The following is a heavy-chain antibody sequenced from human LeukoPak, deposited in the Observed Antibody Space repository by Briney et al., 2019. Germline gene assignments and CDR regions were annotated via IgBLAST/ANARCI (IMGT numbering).Heavy chain of an antibody. D-gene: IGHD6-19*01. CDR1: GFTFSSYW. Sequence: GGSLRLSCAASGFTFSSYWMSWVRQAPGKGLEWVANIKQDGSEKYYVDSVKGRLTISRDNAKNSLYLQMNSLRAEDTAVYYCARGDIAVAGSYNWFDPWGQGTLVTVSS. CDR3: ARGDIAVAGSYNWFDP. CDR2: IKQDGSEK. J-gene: IGHJ5*02. V-gene: IGHV3-7*04.